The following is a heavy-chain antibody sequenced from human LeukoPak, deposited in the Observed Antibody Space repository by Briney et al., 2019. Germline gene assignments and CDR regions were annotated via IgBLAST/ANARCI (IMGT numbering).Heavy chain of an antibody. CDR2: ISSSGSTI. CDR1: GFTFSDYY. J-gene: IGHJ6*03. D-gene: IGHD2-15*01. CDR3: ASTRRCAYYYYYMDV. V-gene: IGHV3-11*01. Sequence: PGGSLRLSCAASGFTFSDYYMSWIRQAPGKGLEWVSYISSSGSTIYYADSVKGRFTISRDNAKNSLYLQMNSLRAEDTAVYYCASTRRCAYYYYYMDVWGKGTTVTISS.